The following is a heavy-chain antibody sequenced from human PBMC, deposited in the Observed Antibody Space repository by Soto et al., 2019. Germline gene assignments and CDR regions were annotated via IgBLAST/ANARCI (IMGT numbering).Heavy chain of an antibody. V-gene: IGHV3-23*01. CDR2: ISGSGDKT. CDR1: GFSFSNFA. Sequence: GGSLRLSCAASGFSFSNFAMSWVRQAPGTGLEWVSSISGSGDKTYYLDSVKGRFTISRDNSKNTLYLHMNSLGAEDTAVYFCAKDYASTWYWYFDPWGQGTLVTVSS. CDR3: AKDYASTWYWYFDP. J-gene: IGHJ5*02. D-gene: IGHD6-13*01.